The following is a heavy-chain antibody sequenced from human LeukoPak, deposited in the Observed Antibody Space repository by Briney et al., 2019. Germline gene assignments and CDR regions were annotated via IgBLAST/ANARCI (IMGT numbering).Heavy chain of an antibody. D-gene: IGHD3-3*01. Sequence: GGSLRLSCAASGFTFSSYAMSWVRQAPGKGLEWVSAISGSGGSTFYADSVRGRFTLVRDSSKNTLYLQMNSLRAEDTAVYYCATVSSGFAVFGVVDYWGQGTLVTVSS. J-gene: IGHJ4*02. V-gene: IGHV3-23*01. CDR1: GFTFSSYA. CDR2: ISGSGGST. CDR3: ATVSSGFAVFGVVDY.